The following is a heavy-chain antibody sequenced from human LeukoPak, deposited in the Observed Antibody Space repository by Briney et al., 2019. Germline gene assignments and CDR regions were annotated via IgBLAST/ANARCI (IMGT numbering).Heavy chain of an antibody. D-gene: IGHD2-21*02. J-gene: IGHJ3*01. CDR1: GLTFSNYG. Sequence: GGSLRLPCAASGLTFSNYGMHWVRQAPGKGLEWVAFIRYDGSNKYYVDSVKGRFTLSRDYSKNTLFLQMNSLRAEDTALYYCARHLSGECTTDCYSPDAYDLWGQGTMVTVSS. CDR3: ARHLSGECTTDCYSPDAYDL. CDR2: IRYDGSNK. V-gene: IGHV3-30*02.